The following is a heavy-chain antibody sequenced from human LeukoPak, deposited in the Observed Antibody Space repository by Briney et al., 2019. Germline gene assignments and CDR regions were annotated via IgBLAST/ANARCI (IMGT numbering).Heavy chain of an antibody. J-gene: IGHJ4*02. CDR2: INTDGSST. CDR3: ARDPEWELLVD. D-gene: IGHD1-26*01. V-gene: IGHV3-74*01. CDR1: GFTFSSYW. Sequence: GGSLRLSCAASGFTFSSYWMHWVRQAPGKGLVWVSRINTDGSSTSYADSVKGRFTISRDNAKNTLYLQMNSLRVEDTAVYYCARDPEWELLVDWGQGTLVTVSS.